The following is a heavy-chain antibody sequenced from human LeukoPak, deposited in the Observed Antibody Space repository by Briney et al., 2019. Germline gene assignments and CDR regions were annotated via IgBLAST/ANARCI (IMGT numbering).Heavy chain of an antibody. CDR2: INHSGST. CDR1: GGSFSGYY. Sequence: SETLSLTCAVYGGSFSGYYWSWIRQPPGKGLEWIGVINHSGSTNYNPSLKSRVTISVDTSKNQFSLKLSSVTAADTAVYYCARGAQRWLQSHFDYWGQGTLVTVSS. J-gene: IGHJ4*02. CDR3: ARGAQRWLQSHFDY. V-gene: IGHV4-34*09. D-gene: IGHD5-24*01.